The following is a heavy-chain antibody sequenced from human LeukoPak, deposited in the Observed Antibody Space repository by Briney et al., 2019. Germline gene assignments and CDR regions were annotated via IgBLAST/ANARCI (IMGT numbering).Heavy chain of an antibody. V-gene: IGHV3-21*01. D-gene: IGHD2-21*02. Sequence: GGSLRLSCAASGFTFSSYSMNWVRQAPGKGLEWVSSISSSSSYIYYADSVKGRFTISRDNAKNSLYLQMNSLRAEDTAVYYCARVACGGDCYPDYWGQGTLVTVSS. CDR3: ARVACGGDCYPDY. CDR1: GFTFSSYS. J-gene: IGHJ4*02. CDR2: ISSSSSYI.